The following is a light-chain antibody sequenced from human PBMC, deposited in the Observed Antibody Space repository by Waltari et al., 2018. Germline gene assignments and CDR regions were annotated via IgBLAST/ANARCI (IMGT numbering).Light chain of an antibody. Sequence: DIQMTQSXXXXXASVGDRXXXNCQYSQSISSYLNWYHQKPGEAPKLLFYAASSLQIGVPSRFSGCGSGPDFTLTISSLQPEDFATYYCQQSYSTPRTFGGGTKVEIK. CDR3: QQSYSTPRT. J-gene: IGKJ4*01. CDR1: QSISSY. V-gene: IGKV1-39*01. CDR2: AAS.